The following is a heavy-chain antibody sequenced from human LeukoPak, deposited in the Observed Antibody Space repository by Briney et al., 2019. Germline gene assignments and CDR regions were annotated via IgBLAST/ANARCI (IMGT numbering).Heavy chain of an antibody. J-gene: IGHJ4*02. CDR1: GFTFSSYS. Sequence: GGSLRLSCAASGFTFSSYSMNWVRQAPGKGLERVSYISSSSSTIYYADSVKGRFTISRGNAKNSLYLQMNSLRAEDTAVYYCARGQRLIQSFSYWGQGTLVTVSS. D-gene: IGHD4-11*01. CDR2: ISSSSSTI. V-gene: IGHV3-48*04. CDR3: ARGQRLIQSFSY.